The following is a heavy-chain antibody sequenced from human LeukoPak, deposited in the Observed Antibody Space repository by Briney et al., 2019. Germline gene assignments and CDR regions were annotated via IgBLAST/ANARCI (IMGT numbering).Heavy chain of an antibody. CDR1: GYSFTSYW. D-gene: IGHD3-22*01. V-gene: IGHV5-51*01. J-gene: IGHJ4*02. Sequence: GESLKISCKSSGYSFTSYWNGCVRQMPGTGLEWMGIIYPGDSDTRYSPSFQGQVTISADKSISTAYLKWSSLKASDTAMYYCARNNDSSGYPVYWGQGTLVTVSS. CDR2: IYPGDSDT. CDR3: ARNNDSSGYPVY.